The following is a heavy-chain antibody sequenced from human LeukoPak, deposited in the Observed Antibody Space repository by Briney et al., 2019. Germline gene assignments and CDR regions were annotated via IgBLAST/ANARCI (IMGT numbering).Heavy chain of an antibody. CDR2: ISPTGSAI. CDR1: GFNFSSFE. Sequence: GGSLRLSCAASGFNFSSFEMNWVRQAPGKGLEWVSYISPTGSAIYYADSVKGRFTISRDNARNSLYLQMNSLRAEDTAVYYCPRGTSGSSFGYWGQGTLVTVSS. V-gene: IGHV3-48*03. D-gene: IGHD6-6*01. CDR3: PRGTSGSSFGY. J-gene: IGHJ4*02.